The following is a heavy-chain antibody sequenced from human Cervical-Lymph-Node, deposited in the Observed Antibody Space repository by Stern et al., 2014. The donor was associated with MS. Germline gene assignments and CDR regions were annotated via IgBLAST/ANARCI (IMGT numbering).Heavy chain of an antibody. J-gene: IGHJ6*02. V-gene: IGHV4-31*03. D-gene: IGHD3-22*01. CDR1: GGSISSDNYY. CDR3: ARDHFTTSLDV. CDR2: IYYSGTT. Sequence: QVQLQESGPGLVKPSQTLFLTCTVSGGSISSDNYYWTWIRQHPGKGLEWIGHIYYSGTTYYNPSLKSRVSITVDTSQNLFSLRLSSVTAADTAVYYCARDHFTTSLDVWGHGTTVTVS.